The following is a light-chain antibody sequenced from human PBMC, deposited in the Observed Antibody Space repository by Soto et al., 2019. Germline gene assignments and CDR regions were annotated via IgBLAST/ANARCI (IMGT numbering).Light chain of an antibody. Sequence: QSELTQPASVSGSPGQSISSSCTGTTSDVGRYNYVAWYQQHPGKAPKLMIYDVSYRPSWVSNRFSGSKSGITASLTISGLQAEDEADYYWNSFITSSTYVFGTGTKVTVL. V-gene: IGLV2-14*03. CDR1: TSDVGRYNY. J-gene: IGLJ1*01. CDR2: DVS. CDR3: NSFITSSTYV.